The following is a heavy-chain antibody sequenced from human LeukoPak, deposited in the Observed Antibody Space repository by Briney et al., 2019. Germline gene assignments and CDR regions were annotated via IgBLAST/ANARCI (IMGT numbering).Heavy chain of an antibody. CDR2: INPNSGGT. V-gene: IGHV1-2*02. CDR1: GYTFTGYY. CDR3: ARGYSRLDVGFDY. Sequence: GASVKVSCKASGYTFTGYYMHWVRQAPGQGLEWMGWINPNSGGTNYAQKFQGRVTMTRDTSISTAYMELSRLRSDDTAVYYCARGYSRLDVGFDYWGQGTLVTVSS. D-gene: IGHD6-13*01. J-gene: IGHJ4*02.